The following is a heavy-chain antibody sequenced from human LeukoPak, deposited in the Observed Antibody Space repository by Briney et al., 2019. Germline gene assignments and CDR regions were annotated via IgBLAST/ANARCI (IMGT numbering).Heavy chain of an antibody. D-gene: IGHD6-13*01. CDR3: ARHGMRQQLQRVYYYYYMDV. V-gene: IGHV5-51*01. CDR2: IYPGDSDT. CDR1: GYSFTSYW. J-gene: IGHJ6*03. Sequence: GESLKISCKGSGYSFTSYWISWVRQMPGKGLEWMGIIYPGDSDTRYSPSFQGQVTISADKSISTAYLQWSSLKASDTAMYYCARHGMRQQLQRVYYYYYMDVWGKGTTVTVSS.